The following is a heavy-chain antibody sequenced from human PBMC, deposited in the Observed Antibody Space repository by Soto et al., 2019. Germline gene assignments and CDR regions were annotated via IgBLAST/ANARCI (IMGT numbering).Heavy chain of an antibody. V-gene: IGHV3-21*01. J-gene: IGHJ4*02. Sequence: EVQLVESGGGLVKPGGSLRLSCAASGFTFSSYSMNWVRQAPGKGLEWVSSISSSSSYIYYADSVKGRFTISRDNAKNPLYLQMNSLRAEDTAVYYCARDGWVDTGYFDYWGQGTLVTVSS. CDR2: ISSSSSYI. CDR3: ARDGWVDTGYFDY. CDR1: GFTFSSYS. D-gene: IGHD5-18*01.